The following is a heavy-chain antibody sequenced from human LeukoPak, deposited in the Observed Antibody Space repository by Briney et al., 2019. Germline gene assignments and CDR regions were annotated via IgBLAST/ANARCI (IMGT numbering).Heavy chain of an antibody. Sequence: GGSLRLSCAASGFTFSNAWMSWVRQAPGKGLEWVGRIKRNTDGGTPDNAAPVKGSFTISRDDSKNTLYLQMNSLKTEDTAVYYCTVVRGVKKTHFDYWGQGTLVTVSS. D-gene: IGHD3-10*01. CDR1: GFTFSNAW. V-gene: IGHV3-15*05. CDR3: TVVRGVKKTHFDY. CDR2: IKRNTDGGTP. J-gene: IGHJ4*02.